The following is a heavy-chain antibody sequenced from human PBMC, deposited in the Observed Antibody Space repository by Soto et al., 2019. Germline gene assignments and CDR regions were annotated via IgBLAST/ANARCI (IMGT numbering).Heavy chain of an antibody. CDR3: VGFISGVVH. D-gene: IGHD3-3*02. J-gene: IGHJ4*02. Sequence: EVQLVESGGGLVQPGGSLRLSCAASGFTSSDHYMDWVRQAPGKGREWVGRTKNKAESYPTEYAASVKGRLSISRDNSKTSVYLQMNRLKTEDPAVFYCVGFISGVVHGGQGTLVTVSS. CDR1: GFTSSDHY. V-gene: IGHV3-72*01. CDR2: TKNKAESYPT.